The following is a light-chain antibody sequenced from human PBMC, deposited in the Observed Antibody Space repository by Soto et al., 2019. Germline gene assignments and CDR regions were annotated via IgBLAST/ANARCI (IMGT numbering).Light chain of an antibody. Sequence: SVLTQPASVSGSPGHSITISCAGTSSDVGGYKYVSWYQQNPGKAPKLIIYEVSSRPSGVSNRFSGSKSGNTASLTISGLQAEDEADYYCSSYTSASTLYVFGSGTKVTVL. CDR2: EVS. V-gene: IGLV2-14*01. CDR1: SSDVGGYKY. J-gene: IGLJ1*01. CDR3: SSYTSASTLYV.